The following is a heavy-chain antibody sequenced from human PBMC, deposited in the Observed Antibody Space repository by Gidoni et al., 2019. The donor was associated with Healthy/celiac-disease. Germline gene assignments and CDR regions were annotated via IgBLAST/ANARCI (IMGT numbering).Heavy chain of an antibody. J-gene: IGHJ6*02. CDR1: GGSISSGGYY. CDR2: IYYSGST. V-gene: IGHV4-31*03. Sequence: QVQLQESGPGLVKPSQTLSLTCTVSGGSISSGGYYWRWIRQHPGKGLEWIGYIYYSGSTYYNPSLKSRVTISVDTSKNQFSLKLSSVTAADTAVYYCARSTDYYYYGMDVWGQGTTVTVSS. CDR3: ARSTDYYYYGMDV.